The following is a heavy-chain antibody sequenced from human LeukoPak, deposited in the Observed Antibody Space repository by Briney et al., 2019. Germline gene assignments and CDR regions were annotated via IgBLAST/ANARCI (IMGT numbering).Heavy chain of an antibody. D-gene: IGHD3-10*01. CDR3: ATWGSGSYYNWFDP. Sequence: SETLSLTCTVSGGSISSGDYYWSWIHQPPGKGLEWIGYIYYSGSTYYNPSLKSRVTISVDTSKNQFSLKLSSVTAADTAVYYCATWGSGSYYNWFDPWGQGTLVTVSS. CDR2: IYYSGST. V-gene: IGHV4-30-4*08. J-gene: IGHJ5*02. CDR1: GGSISSGDYY.